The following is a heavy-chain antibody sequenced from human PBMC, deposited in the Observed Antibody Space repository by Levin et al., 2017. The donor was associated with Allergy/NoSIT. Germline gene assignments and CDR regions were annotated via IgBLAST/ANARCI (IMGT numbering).Heavy chain of an antibody. D-gene: IGHD3-10*01. CDR3: ARVGDRDSMVRGVPDMGELFDI. CDR2: IYYSGST. Sequence: RSQTLSLTCTVSGGSISSYYWSWIRQPPGKGLEWIGYIYYSGSTNYNPSLKSRVTISVDTSKNQFSLKLSSVTAADTAVYYCARVGDRDSMVRGVPDMGELFDIWGQGTMVTVSS. CDR1: GGSISSYY. J-gene: IGHJ3*02. V-gene: IGHV4-59*01.